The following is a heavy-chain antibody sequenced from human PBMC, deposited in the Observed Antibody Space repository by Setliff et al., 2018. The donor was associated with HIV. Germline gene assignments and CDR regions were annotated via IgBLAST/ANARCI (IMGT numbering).Heavy chain of an antibody. Sequence: PSETLSLTCTVSGGSITSGHYYWGWIRQPPGKGLEWIGNILDGQITFFNPSLKSRGAISVDPSKNQFSLRLTSVTAADTAVYYCARHFPGSPHPAGYYMDVWGKGTMVTVSS. CDR3: ARHFPGSPHPAGYYMDV. CDR1: GGSITSGHYY. D-gene: IGHD6-13*01. J-gene: IGHJ6*03. CDR2: ILDGQIT. V-gene: IGHV4-39*01.